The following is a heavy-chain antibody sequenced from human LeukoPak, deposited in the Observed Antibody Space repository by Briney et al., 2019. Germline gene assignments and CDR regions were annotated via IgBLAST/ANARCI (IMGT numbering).Heavy chain of an antibody. CDR3: ARRWYSSGWFFWYFDL. V-gene: IGHV4-39*01. CDR2: IYYSGST. J-gene: IGHJ2*01. CDR1: GGSISSSSYY. Sequence: KSSETLSLTCTVSGGSISSSSYYWGWIRQPPGKGLEWIGSIYYSGSTYYNQSPKSRVTISVDTSKNQFSLKLSSVTAADTAVYYCARRWYSSGWFFWYFDLWGRGTLVTVSS. D-gene: IGHD6-19*01.